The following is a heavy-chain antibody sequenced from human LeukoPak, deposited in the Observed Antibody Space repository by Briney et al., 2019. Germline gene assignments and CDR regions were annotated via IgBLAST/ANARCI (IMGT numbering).Heavy chain of an antibody. V-gene: IGHV1-2*06. J-gene: IGHJ4*02. D-gene: IGHD3-22*01. CDR3: ARGPSYDSSGYYYL. Sequence: AASVTVSCKASGYTFTVYYMHWVRQAPGQGLEWMGRINPNSGGTNYAQKFQGRVTMTRDTSISTAYMEVSRLRSDDTAVYYCARGPSYDSSGYYYLWGQGTLVTVSS. CDR1: GYTFTVYY. CDR2: INPNSGGT.